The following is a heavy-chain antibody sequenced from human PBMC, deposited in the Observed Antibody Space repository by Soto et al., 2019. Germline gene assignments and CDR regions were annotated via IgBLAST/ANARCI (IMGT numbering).Heavy chain of an antibody. D-gene: IGHD4-17*01. CDR3: ARGHYGDNTGHPAGAFDV. J-gene: IGHJ3*01. CDR2: INTNGGGT. CDR1: GYMFTGFF. Sequence: QVQLVQSGAAVKKPGASVKVSCKAYGYMFTGFFIHWVRQAPGQGLEWLGWINTNGGGTTYTQRFQGRGTLTRDTSLNTAYLDLSSLTSDATAVVYCARGHYGDNTGHPAGAFDVWGQGTLVSVSS. V-gene: IGHV1-2*02.